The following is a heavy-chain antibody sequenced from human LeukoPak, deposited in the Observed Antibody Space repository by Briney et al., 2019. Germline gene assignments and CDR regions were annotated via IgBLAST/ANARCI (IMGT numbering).Heavy chain of an antibody. CDR1: GGTFSSYA. CDR3: ARETLEYCSSTSCYAARFDP. CDR2: IIPIFGTA. Sequence: SVKVSCKASGGTFSSYAISWVRQAPGQGLEWMGGIIPIFGTANYAQKFQGRVTITADESTSTAYMELSSLRSEDTAVYYCARETLEYCSSTSCYAARFDPWGQGTLVTVSS. D-gene: IGHD2-2*01. J-gene: IGHJ5*02. V-gene: IGHV1-69*13.